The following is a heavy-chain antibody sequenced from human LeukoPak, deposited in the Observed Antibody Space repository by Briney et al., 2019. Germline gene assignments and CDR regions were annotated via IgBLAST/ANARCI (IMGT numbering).Heavy chain of an antibody. J-gene: IGHJ6*03. Sequence: GESLKISCKGSGYSFTSYWIGWVRQMPGKGLEWMGIIYPGDSDTRYSPSFQGQVTISADKSISTAYLQWSSLKASDTAMYYCARIINYGDHAYYYYYMDVWGKGTTVTVSS. CDR3: ARIINYGDHAYYYYYMDV. CDR2: IYPGDSDT. CDR1: GYSFTSYW. V-gene: IGHV5-51*01. D-gene: IGHD4-17*01.